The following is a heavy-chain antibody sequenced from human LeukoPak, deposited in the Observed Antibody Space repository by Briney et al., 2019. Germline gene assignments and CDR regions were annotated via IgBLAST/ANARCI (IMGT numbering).Heavy chain of an antibody. J-gene: IGHJ6*02. CDR3: ARERYDFWSGHDKGMDV. CDR1: GSSISNYS. CDR2: FYKGGST. Sequence: SETLSLTCSVSGSSISNYSWSWIRQPAGKGLEWIGRFYKGGSTKYNFSLKSRVTMSVVTSKNLFSLKLSSVAAADTAVYYCARERYDFWSGHDKGMDVWGQGTTVTVSS. V-gene: IGHV4-4*07. D-gene: IGHD3-3*01.